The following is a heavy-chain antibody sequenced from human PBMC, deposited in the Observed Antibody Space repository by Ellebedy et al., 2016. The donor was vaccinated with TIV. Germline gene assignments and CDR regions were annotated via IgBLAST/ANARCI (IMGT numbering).Heavy chain of an antibody. D-gene: IGHD3-22*01. CDR3: ARRDPSGYYSL. CDR2: IYSSGST. Sequence: SETLSLXXTVSGGSISSYYWSWVRQPPGKGLEWIGYIYSSGSTNYNPSLKSRVTISVDTSKNQFSLNLGSVTAADTAVYYCARRDPSGYYSLWGQGTLVTVSS. V-gene: IGHV4-59*01. CDR1: GGSISSYY. J-gene: IGHJ4*02.